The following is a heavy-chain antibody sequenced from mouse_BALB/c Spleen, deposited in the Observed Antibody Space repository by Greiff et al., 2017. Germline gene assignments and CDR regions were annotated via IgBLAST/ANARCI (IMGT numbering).Heavy chain of an antibody. V-gene: IGHV5-12-2*01. J-gene: IGHJ1*01. D-gene: IGHD1-1*01. CDR3: ARHEPPHYYDSSRWCFDD. CDR1: GFTFSSYT. CDR2: ISNGGGST. Sequence: EVKLVESGGGLVQPGGSLKLSCAASGFTFSSYTMSWVRQTPEKRLEWVAYISNGGGSTYYPDTVKGRFTISRDNAKNTLYLQMSSLKSEDTAMYSCARHEPPHYYDSSRWCFDDWGEGTTVTVSA.